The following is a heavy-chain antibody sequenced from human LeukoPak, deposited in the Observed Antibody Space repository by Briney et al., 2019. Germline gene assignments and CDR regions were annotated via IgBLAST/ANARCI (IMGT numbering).Heavy chain of an antibody. CDR1: GFTFSRYV. D-gene: IGHD2-2*01. Sequence: TGGSLRLSCAVSGFTFSRYVGNWVRQAPGKGLEWVSSIVGSGSTTYYTYSVKGRFTISRDNAKNSLYLQMNSLRAEDTAVDYCARGVGGYCSSTSCYSGYYFDYWGQGTLVTVSS. V-gene: IGHV3-48*04. CDR3: ARGVGGYCSSTSCYSGYYFDY. CDR2: IVGSGSTT. J-gene: IGHJ4*02.